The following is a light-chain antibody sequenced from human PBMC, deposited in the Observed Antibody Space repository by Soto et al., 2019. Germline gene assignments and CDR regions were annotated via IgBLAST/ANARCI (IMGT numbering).Light chain of an antibody. CDR3: SSYASSSTFV. J-gene: IGLJ1*01. CDR2: EVS. Sequence: QSVLTQPASVSASPGQSITISCTGTTNDVGYYNYVSWYQQHPGKAPQLMIFEVSNRPSGVSNRFSGSKSGNTASLTISGLQAEDEADYYCSSYASSSTFVFGTGTKLTVL. CDR1: TNDVGYYNY. V-gene: IGLV2-14*01.